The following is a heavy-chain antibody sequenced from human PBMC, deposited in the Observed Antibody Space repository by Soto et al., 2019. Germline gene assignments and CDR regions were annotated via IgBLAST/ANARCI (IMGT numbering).Heavy chain of an antibody. CDR1: GFTFDDYA. J-gene: IGHJ4*02. D-gene: IGHD5-12*01. CDR2: ISWNSDSI. V-gene: IGHV3-9*01. Sequence: EVQLVESGGGLVQPGRSLRLSCAASGFTFDDYAIHWVRQAPGKGLEWGSGISWNSDSIVYADSVKGRFTISRDNAKNSLYLQMNSLRAEDTALYYCAKDTVATIRYGFDYWGQGTLVTVSS. CDR3: AKDTVATIRYGFDY.